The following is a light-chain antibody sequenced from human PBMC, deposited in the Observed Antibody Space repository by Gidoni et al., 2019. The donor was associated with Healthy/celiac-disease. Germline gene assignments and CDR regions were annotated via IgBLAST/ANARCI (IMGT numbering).Light chain of an antibody. J-gene: IGKJ2*01. V-gene: IGKV3-11*01. CDR1: QSVSSY. Sequence: EIVFTHSPATLSLSPGERATLSCRASQSVSSYLAWYQQKPGQAPRLIIYDASNRATGIPARCSGSGSGTDCTLTISSLEPEDFAVYYCQQRSNWPPYTFGQGTKLEIK. CDR3: QQRSNWPPYT. CDR2: DAS.